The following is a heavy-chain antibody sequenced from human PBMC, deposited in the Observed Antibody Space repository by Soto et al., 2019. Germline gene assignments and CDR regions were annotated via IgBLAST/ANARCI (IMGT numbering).Heavy chain of an antibody. V-gene: IGHV3-30*03. J-gene: IGHJ4*02. Sequence: PGGSLRLSCAASGFTFSSYGMHCVRQAPGKGLEWVAVISYDGSNKYYADSVKGRFTISRDNSKNTLYLQMNSLRAEDTAVYYCATTYRVAYFDYWGQGTLVTVSS. CDR2: ISYDGSNK. CDR3: ATTYRVAYFDY. D-gene: IGHD2-15*01. CDR1: GFTFSSYG.